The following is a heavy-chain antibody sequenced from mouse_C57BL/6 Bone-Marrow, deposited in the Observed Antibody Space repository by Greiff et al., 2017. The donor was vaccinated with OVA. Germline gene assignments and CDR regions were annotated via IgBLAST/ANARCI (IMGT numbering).Heavy chain of an antibody. CDR2: IYPGSGST. V-gene: IGHV1-55*01. CDR3: ARGNYYGNSPDWYFDV. D-gene: IGHD1-1*01. Sequence: QVQLQQPGAELVKPGASVKMSCKASGYTFTSYWITWVKQRPGQGLEWIGDIYPGSGSTNYNEKFKSKATLTVDTSSSTAYMQLSSLTSEDSAVYYCARGNYYGNSPDWYFDVWGTGTTVTVSS. CDR1: GYTFTSYW. J-gene: IGHJ1*03.